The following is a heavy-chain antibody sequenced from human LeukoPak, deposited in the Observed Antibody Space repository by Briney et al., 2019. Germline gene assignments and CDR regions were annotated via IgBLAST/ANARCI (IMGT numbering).Heavy chain of an antibody. CDR1: GGTFSSYA. J-gene: IGHJ6*03. V-gene: IGHV1-69*05. CDR3: ARVGPYYDFWTVNYYYYYYMDV. Sequence: SVKVSCKASGGTFSSYAISWVRQAPGQGLEWMGGIIPIFGTANYAQKLQGRVTMTTDTSTSTAYMELRSLRSDDTAVYYCARVGPYYDFWTVNYYYYYYMDVWGKGTTVTVSS. CDR2: IIPIFGTA. D-gene: IGHD3-3*01.